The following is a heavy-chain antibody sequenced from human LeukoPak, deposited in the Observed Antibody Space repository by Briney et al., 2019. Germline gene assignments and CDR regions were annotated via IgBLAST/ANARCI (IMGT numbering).Heavy chain of an antibody. CDR3: ARVEVTAMVTDY. V-gene: IGHV4-4*07. CDR2: IYTSGST. Sequence: PSETLSLTCTVSGGSISSYYWSWIRQPAGKGLEWIGHIYTSGSTNYNPSLKSRVTISVDTSKNQFSLKLSSVTAADTAVYYCARVEVTAMVTDYWGQGTLVTVSS. CDR1: GGSISSYY. D-gene: IGHD5-18*01. J-gene: IGHJ4*02.